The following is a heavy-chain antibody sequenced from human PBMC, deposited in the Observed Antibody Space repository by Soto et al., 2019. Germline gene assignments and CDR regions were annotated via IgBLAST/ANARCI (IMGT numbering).Heavy chain of an antibody. J-gene: IGHJ6*02. V-gene: IGHV3-33*01. CDR3: ARVTATVTPPYYYYYGMDV. Sequence: RGSLRLSCAASGFTFISYGIHLCRHSPFKGLEWVAVIWYDGSNKYYADSVKGRFTISRDNSKNTLYLQMNSLRAEDTAVYYCARVTATVTPPYYYYYGMDVWGQGTTVTVSS. CDR1: GFTFISYG. CDR2: IWYDGSNK. D-gene: IGHD4-17*01.